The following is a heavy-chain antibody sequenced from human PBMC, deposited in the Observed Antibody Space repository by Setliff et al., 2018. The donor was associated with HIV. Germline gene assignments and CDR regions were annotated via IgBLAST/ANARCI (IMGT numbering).Heavy chain of an antibody. CDR3: ARDKLEETTESLWGPMKNDAFDI. V-gene: IGHV1-2*02. J-gene: IGHJ3*02. Sequence: ASVKVSCKASGYTFTDYYMHWVRQAPGQGLEWMGWINPNSGGTKYAQTFQGRVTMTRDTSINTAYMDLSRLRSDDTAVYYCARDKLEETTESLWGPMKNDAFDIWGPGTLVTV. D-gene: IGHD1-1*01. CDR2: INPNSGGT. CDR1: GYTFTDYY.